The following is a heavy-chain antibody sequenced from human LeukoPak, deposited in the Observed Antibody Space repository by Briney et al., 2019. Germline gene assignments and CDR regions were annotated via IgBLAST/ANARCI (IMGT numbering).Heavy chain of an antibody. V-gene: IGHV1-24*01. CDR2: YDPEDGET. J-gene: IGHJ4*02. CDR3: TTEDGRYSSGWYPY. D-gene: IGHD6-19*01. Sequence: GASVKVSCKVSGYTLTELSMHWVRQAPGKGLEWMGGYDPEDGETIYAQKFQGRVTMIEDTSTDTAYMELSSLRSEDTAVYYCTTEDGRYSSGWYPYWGQGTLVTVSS. CDR1: GYTLTELS.